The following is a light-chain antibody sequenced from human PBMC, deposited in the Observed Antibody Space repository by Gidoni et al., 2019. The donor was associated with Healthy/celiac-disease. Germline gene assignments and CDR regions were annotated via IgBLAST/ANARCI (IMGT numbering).Light chain of an antibody. CDR1: SPNIGSNT. J-gene: IGLJ2*01. CDR3: AAWDDSLNGPVV. V-gene: IGLV1-44*01. Sequence: QSVLTQPPSASGTPGQRVTISCSGSSPNIGSNTVNWYQQLPGTAPKLLIYSNNQRPSGVPDRFSGSKSGTSASLAISGPQSEDEADYYCAAWDDSLNGPVVFGGGTKLTVL. CDR2: SNN.